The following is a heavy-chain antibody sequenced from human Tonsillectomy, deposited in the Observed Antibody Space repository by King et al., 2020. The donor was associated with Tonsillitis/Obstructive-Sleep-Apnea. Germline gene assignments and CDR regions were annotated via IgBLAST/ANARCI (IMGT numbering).Heavy chain of an antibody. CDR3: ARDSSSSSNYYYYMDV. CDR2: IIPILNIA. J-gene: IGHJ6*03. V-gene: IGHV1-69*04. D-gene: IGHD6-6*01. CDR1: GGTFSNYA. Sequence: QLVQSGAEVKKPGSSVKVSCKPSGGTFSNYAINWVRQAPGQGLEWMGRIIPILNIANSAQKFQGRVTITADKSTSTAYMELSSLRSEDTAVYFCARDSSSSSNYYYYMDVWGKGTTVTVSS.